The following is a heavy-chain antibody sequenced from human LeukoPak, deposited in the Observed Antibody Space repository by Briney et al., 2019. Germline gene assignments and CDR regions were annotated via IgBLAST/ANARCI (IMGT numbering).Heavy chain of an antibody. CDR1: GYTFTSYG. Sequence: ASVTVSCKASGYTFTSYGISWVRQAPGQGLERMGWISAYNGNTNYAQKLQGRVTMTTDTSTSTAYMELRSLRSDDTAVYYCARSTRPYYGSGSYEFDPWGQGTLVTVSS. CDR2: ISAYNGNT. D-gene: IGHD3-10*01. V-gene: IGHV1-18*01. J-gene: IGHJ5*02. CDR3: ARSTRPYYGSGSYEFDP.